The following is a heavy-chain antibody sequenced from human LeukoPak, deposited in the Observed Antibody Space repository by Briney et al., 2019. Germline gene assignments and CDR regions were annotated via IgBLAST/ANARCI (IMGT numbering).Heavy chain of an antibody. J-gene: IGHJ4*02. V-gene: IGHV4-61*02. CDR2: IYTSGST. Sequence: SETLSLTCTVSGGPISSGSYYWSWIRQPAGKGLEWIGRIYTSGSTNYNPSLKSRVTISVDTSKNQFSLKLSSVTAADTAVYYCARCNYGSGSYYLDYWGQGTLVTVSS. CDR3: ARCNYGSGSYYLDY. CDR1: GGPISSGSYY. D-gene: IGHD3-10*01.